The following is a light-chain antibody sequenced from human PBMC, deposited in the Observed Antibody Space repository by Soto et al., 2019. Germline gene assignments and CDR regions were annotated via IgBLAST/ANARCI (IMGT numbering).Light chain of an antibody. CDR1: QGISSY. CDR2: AAS. J-gene: IGKJ4*02. Sequence: DIQMTQSPSFLSASVGDRVTITCRASQGISSYLAWYQQKPGKANKLLIYAASALESGVPSRFSGSGSGTDFTFTISSLQPEEIATYYCQQYDYLPLTVGGGTKVDIK. V-gene: IGKV1-33*01. CDR3: QQYDYLPLT.